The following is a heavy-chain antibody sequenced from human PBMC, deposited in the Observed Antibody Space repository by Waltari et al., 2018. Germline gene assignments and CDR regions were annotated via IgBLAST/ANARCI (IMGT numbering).Heavy chain of an antibody. CDR2: INHSGST. V-gene: IGHV4-34*01. D-gene: IGHD2-8*01. J-gene: IGHJ6*02. Sequence: QVQLQQWGAGLLKPSETLSLTCAVYGGSFSGYSWSWIRQPPGKGLEWIGEINHSGSTNYNPSLKSRVTISVDTSKNQFSLKLSSVTAADTAVYYCARRSTNGVREAYGMDVWGQGTTVTVSS. CDR3: ARRSTNGVREAYGMDV. CDR1: GGSFSGYS.